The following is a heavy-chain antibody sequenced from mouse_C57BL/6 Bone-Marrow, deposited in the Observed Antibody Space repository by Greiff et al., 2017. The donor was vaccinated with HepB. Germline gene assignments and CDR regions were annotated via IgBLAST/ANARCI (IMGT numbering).Heavy chain of an antibody. Sequence: VQLQQSGAELVRPGASVTLSCKASGYTFTDYEMHWVKQTPVHGLEWIGAIDPETGGTAYNQKFKGKAILTADKSSSTAYMELRSLTSEDSAVYYCTRWLLRGYFDYWGQGTTLTVSS. D-gene: IGHD2-3*01. CDR1: GYTFTDYE. CDR3: TRWLLRGYFDY. J-gene: IGHJ2*01. V-gene: IGHV1-15*01. CDR2: IDPETGGT.